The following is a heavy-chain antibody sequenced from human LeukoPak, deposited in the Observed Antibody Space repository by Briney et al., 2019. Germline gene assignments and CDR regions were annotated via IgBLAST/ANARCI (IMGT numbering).Heavy chain of an antibody. CDR3: ARAKYCSSTSCLQIDY. J-gene: IGHJ4*02. D-gene: IGHD2-2*01. CDR2: ISSTTSTI. V-gene: IGHV3-48*04. Sequence: GGSLRLSCAASGFTFSSYIMNWVRQAPGKGLEWVSYISSTTSTIYYADSVKGRFTISRDNAKNSLYLQMNSLRAEDTALYYCARAKYCSSTSCLQIDYWGQGTLVTVSS. CDR1: GFTFSSYI.